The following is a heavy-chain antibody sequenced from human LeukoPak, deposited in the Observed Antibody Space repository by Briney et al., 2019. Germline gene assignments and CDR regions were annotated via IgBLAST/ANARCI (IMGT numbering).Heavy chain of an antibody. D-gene: IGHD3-22*01. J-gene: IGHJ5*02. CDR1: GFTFSSYS. Sequence: GSLRLSCAASGFTFSSYSMNWVRQAPGKGLEWVSYISSSGSTIYYADSVKGRFTISRDNAKNSLYLQMNSLRAEDTAVYYCAREGTYYYDSKSWFDPWGQGTLVTVSS. CDR2: ISSSGSTI. CDR3: AREGTYYYDSKSWFDP. V-gene: IGHV3-48*04.